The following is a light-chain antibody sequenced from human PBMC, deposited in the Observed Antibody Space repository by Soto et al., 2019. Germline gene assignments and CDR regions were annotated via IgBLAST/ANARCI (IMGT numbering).Light chain of an antibody. V-gene: IGKV3-15*01. CDR2: GAS. CDR1: QSVSNN. J-gene: IGKJ2*01. Sequence: EIVMTHSPATLSVSPGERATLSCRASQSVSNNLAWYQQKPGQAPRLLIYGASTRATAIPARFSGSGSGTEFTLTISSLQSEDFAVYFCQQYDNWPYTFGQGTMEDIK. CDR3: QQYDNWPYT.